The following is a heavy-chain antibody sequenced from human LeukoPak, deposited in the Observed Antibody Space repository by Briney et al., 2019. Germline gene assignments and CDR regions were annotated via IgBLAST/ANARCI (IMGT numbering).Heavy chain of an antibody. D-gene: IGHD3-22*01. J-gene: IGHJ1*01. CDR3: ARAPSEIGGYYPEYFRH. CDR2: IKSDGST. V-gene: IGHV3-74*01. CDR1: GFTFSSYW. Sequence: GGSLRLSCAASGFTFSSYWLHWVRQAPGKGLVRVSRIKSDGSTNYADSVKGRFTISRDNAKNTVSLQMNSLRAEDTGVYFCARAPSEIGGYYPEYFRHWGQGTLVTVSS.